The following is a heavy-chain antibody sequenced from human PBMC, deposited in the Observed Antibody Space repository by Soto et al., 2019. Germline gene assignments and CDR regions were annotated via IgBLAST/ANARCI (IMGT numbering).Heavy chain of an antibody. D-gene: IGHD1-26*01. CDR2: IIPIFGTP. CDR3: ARGWETVGSTTPFAY. CDR1: GGTFSNYA. V-gene: IGHV1-69*06. Sequence: QVQLVQSGAEVKKPGSSVKVSCKASGGTFSNYAISWVRQAPGQGLEWMGGIIPIFGTPNYAQKSQGRVTITADKSTSTAYMEVRNLRSDDTAVYYCARGWETVGSTTPFAYWGQGTLVTVSS. J-gene: IGHJ4*02.